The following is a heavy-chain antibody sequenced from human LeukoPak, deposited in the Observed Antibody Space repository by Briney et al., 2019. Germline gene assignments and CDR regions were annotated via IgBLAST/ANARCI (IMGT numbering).Heavy chain of an antibody. D-gene: IGHD1-26*01. CDR2: ISYDGSNK. CDR1: GFTFSSYG. V-gene: IGHV3-30*18. J-gene: IGHJ4*02. CDR3: AKDQYSGSHYFDY. Sequence: QAGGSLRLSCAAPGFTFSSYGMHWVRQAPGKGLEWVAVISYDGSNKYYADSVKGRFTISRDNSKNTLYLQMNSLRAEDTAVYYCAKDQYSGSHYFDYWGQGTLVNVSS.